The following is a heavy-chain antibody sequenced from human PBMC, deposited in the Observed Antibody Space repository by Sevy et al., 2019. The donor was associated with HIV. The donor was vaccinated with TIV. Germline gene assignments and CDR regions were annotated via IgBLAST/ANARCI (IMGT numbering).Heavy chain of an antibody. CDR1: GFTFINYG. CDR2: ISGSGDTT. D-gene: IGHD2-15*01. Sequence: GESLKISCAASGFTFINYGMSWVRQAPGKGLEWVSVISGSGDTTNYADSVKGRFVISRDNSKDTMYLHLNSLRAEDTAVYYCAKDIRVALVVPSPGYGMDVWGHGTSVTVSS. CDR3: AKDIRVALVVPSPGYGMDV. V-gene: IGHV3-23*01. J-gene: IGHJ6*02.